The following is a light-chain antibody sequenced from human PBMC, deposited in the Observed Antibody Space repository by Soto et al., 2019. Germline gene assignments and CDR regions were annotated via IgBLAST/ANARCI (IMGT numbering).Light chain of an antibody. J-gene: IGKJ2*01. CDR1: QSISSY. CDR3: QQSYRTPYT. CDR2: AAS. Sequence: DIQMTQSPSSLSASVGDRVTIACRASQSISSYLNWFQQKPGRAPKLLIYAASALRSGVPSRFRGSGSGTEFTLTISSLQPEDFATYSCQQSYRTPYTFGQGTKLDIK. V-gene: IGKV1-39*01.